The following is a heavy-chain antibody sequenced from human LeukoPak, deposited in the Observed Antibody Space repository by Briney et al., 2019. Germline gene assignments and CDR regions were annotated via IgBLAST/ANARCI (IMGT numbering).Heavy chain of an antibody. CDR1: GGSISSGDYY. Sequence: SQTLSLTCTVSGGSISSGDYYWRWIRQPPGKGLEWIGYIYYSGSTYYNPSLKSRVTISVDTSKNQFSLKLSSVTAADTAVYYCARDQVCSSTSCYFGYYYYMDVXGKGTXVTVSS. V-gene: IGHV4-30-4*01. J-gene: IGHJ6*03. CDR2: IYYSGST. D-gene: IGHD2-2*01. CDR3: ARDQVCSSTSCYFGYYYYMDV.